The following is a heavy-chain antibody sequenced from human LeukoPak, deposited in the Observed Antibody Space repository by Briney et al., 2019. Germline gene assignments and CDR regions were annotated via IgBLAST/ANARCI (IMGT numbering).Heavy chain of an antibody. Sequence: SETLSLTCAVYGGSFSGYYWSWIRQPPGKGLEWIGEINHSGSINYNPSLKSRITISADTSKNQFSLKLSSVTAADTAVYYCAVASGYYNSMDVWGQGTTVTVSS. V-gene: IGHV4-34*01. CDR1: GGSFSGYY. D-gene: IGHD6-25*01. CDR3: AVASGYYNSMDV. CDR2: INHSGSI. J-gene: IGHJ6*02.